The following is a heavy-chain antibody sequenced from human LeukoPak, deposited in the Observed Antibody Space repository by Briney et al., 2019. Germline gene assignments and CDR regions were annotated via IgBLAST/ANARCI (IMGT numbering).Heavy chain of an antibody. J-gene: IGHJ4*02. V-gene: IGHV3-23*01. CDR3: AKNRRYSYGYADY. Sequence: GGSLRLSCAASGFTFSSYAMSWVRQAPGKGLEWVSAPSGSGGSTYYADPVKGRFTIFRDNSKKTLYLQMNSLRAEDTAVYYCAKNRRYSYGYADYWGQGTLVTVSS. CDR1: GFTFSSYA. CDR2: PSGSGGST. D-gene: IGHD5-18*01.